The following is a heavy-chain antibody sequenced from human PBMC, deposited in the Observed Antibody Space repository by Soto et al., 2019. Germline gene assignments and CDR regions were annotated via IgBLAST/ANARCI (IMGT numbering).Heavy chain of an antibody. CDR1: GGSISSYY. CDR2: IYYSGST. Sequence: ETLSLTCSVSGGSISSYYWSWIRQPPGKGLEWIGYIYYSGSTNYLPSLKSRVTISADTSKNQFSLKLSSVTAADTAVYYCARDRNNWSYLDYWGPGTLVTVSS. J-gene: IGHJ4*02. V-gene: IGHV4-59*01. CDR3: ARDRNNWSYLDY. D-gene: IGHD1-20*01.